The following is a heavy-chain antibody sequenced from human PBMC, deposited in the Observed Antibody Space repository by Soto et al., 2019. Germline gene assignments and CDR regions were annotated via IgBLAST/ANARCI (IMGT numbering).Heavy chain of an antibody. D-gene: IGHD3-22*01. V-gene: IGHV3-21*01. CDR3: APRPTMIDMDV. Sequence: GGSLRLSCAASGFTFSSYSMNWVRQAPGKGLEWVSSISSSSSYIYHADSVKGRFTISRDNAKNSLYLQMNSLRAEDTAVYYCAPRPTMIDMDVWGQGTTVTVSS. CDR1: GFTFSSYS. CDR2: ISSSSSYI. J-gene: IGHJ6*02.